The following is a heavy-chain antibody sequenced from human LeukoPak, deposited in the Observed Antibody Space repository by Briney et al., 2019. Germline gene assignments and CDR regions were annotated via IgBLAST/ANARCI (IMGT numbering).Heavy chain of an antibody. CDR2: IHYSGST. D-gene: IGHD3-10*01. CDR3: ARIGYGSFDY. J-gene: IGHJ4*02. Sequence: ETLSLTCTVSGGSISTYYWSWIRQPPGKGLEWIGYIHYSGSTNYNPSLKSRITISVDTSKNQFSLKLTFVTAADTAVYYCARIGYGSFDYWGQGTLVTVSS. CDR1: GGSISTYY. V-gene: IGHV4-59*01.